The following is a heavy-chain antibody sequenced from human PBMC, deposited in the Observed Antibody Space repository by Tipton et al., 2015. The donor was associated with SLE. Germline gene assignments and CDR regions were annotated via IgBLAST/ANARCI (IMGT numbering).Heavy chain of an antibody. CDR1: GFSINSGYY. Sequence: TLSLTCAVSGFSINSGYYWAWIRQPPGKGLGWIGSIYYSGSTYYNPSLKRRVTISVDTSKNQFSLKLSSVTAADTAVYYCAGGTYYDYIWGSYGGFDYWGQGTLVTVSS. CDR3: AGGTYYDYIWGSYGGFDY. J-gene: IGHJ4*02. V-gene: IGHV4-38-2*01. CDR2: IYYSGST. D-gene: IGHD3-16*01.